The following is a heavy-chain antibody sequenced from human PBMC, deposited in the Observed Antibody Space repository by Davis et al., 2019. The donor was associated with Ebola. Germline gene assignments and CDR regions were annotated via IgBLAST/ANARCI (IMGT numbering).Heavy chain of an antibody. CDR2: MNPNSGNT. CDR3: ARRLGVSMDTRHDY. Sequence: AASVKVSCKASGGTFSSYAISWVRQATGQGLEWMGWMNPNSGNTGYAQKFQGRVTMTRNTSISTAYMELSSLRSEDTAVYYCARRLGVSMDTRHDYWGQGTLVTVSS. CDR1: GGTFSSYA. V-gene: IGHV1-8*02. D-gene: IGHD5-18*01. J-gene: IGHJ4*02.